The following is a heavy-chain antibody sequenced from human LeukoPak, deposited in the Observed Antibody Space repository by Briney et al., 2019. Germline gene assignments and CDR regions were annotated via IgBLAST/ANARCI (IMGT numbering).Heavy chain of an antibody. CDR1: GFTFSSYN. V-gene: IGHV3-21*01. D-gene: IGHD2-2*02. CDR3: ASAVVVPAAIGFYYYYGMDV. CDR2: ISSSSSYI. Sequence: PGGSLRLSCAASGFTFSSYNMNWVRQAPGKGLEWVSSISSSSSYIYYADSVKGRFTISRDNAKNSLYLQMNSLRAEDTAVYYCASAVVVPAAIGFYYYYGMDVWGQGTTVTVSS. J-gene: IGHJ6*02.